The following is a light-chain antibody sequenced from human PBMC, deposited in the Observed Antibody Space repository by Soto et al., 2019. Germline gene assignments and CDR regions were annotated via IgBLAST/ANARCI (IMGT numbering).Light chain of an antibody. V-gene: IGKV1-39*01. Sequence: DIQMTQSPSSLSASVGDRVTITCRPSQTISTYLNWYQQKPGKAPKLLMYASSTLQSGVPPRFRGSGSGTDFTLTISSLHPEDFATYFCQQSFSTPFTFGPGTKVDLK. CDR3: QQSFSTPFT. CDR2: ASS. J-gene: IGKJ3*01. CDR1: QTISTY.